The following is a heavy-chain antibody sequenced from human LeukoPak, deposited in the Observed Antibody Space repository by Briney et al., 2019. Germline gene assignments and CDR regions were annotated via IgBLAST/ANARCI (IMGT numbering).Heavy chain of an antibody. V-gene: IGHV3-7*01. CDR3: ARDLYRIVVVPHYFDY. CDR1: GFTFSSYA. Sequence: GGSLRLSCAASGFTFSSYAMSWVRQAPGKGLEWVANIKKDGSEKYYVDSVKGRFTISRDNVKNSLYLQMNSLRAEDTAVYYCARDLYRIVVVPHYFDYWGQGTLVTVSS. J-gene: IGHJ4*02. D-gene: IGHD3-22*01. CDR2: IKKDGSEK.